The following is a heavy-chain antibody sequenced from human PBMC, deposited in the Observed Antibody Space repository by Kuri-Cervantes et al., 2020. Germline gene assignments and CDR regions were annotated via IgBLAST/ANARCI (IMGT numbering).Heavy chain of an antibody. V-gene: IGHV1-2*02. CDR2: INPNSGGT. J-gene: IGHJ4*02. CDR3: ARGEFNCYGY. D-gene: IGHD2-21*01. Sequence: ASVKVSCKASGYTFTGYDMNWVRQAPGQGLEWMGWINPNSGGTNYAQKFQGRVTMTRDTSISTAYMELSRLRSEDTAVYYCARGEFNCYGYWGQGTLVTVSS. CDR1: GYTFTGYD.